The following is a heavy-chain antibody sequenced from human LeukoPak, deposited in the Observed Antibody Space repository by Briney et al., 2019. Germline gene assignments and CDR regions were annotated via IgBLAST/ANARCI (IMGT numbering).Heavy chain of an antibody. CDR2: ISYDGSNK. D-gene: IGHD3-22*01. CDR3: ARDSSGGYYDSSGYYTGPGLDY. CDR1: GFTVSSNY. J-gene: IGHJ4*02. Sequence: GGSLRLSCAASGFTVSSNYMSWVRQAPGKGLEWVAVISYDGSNKYYADSVKGRFTISRDNSKNTLYLQMNSLRAEDTAVYYCARDSSGGYYDSSGYYTGPGLDYWGQGTLVTVSS. V-gene: IGHV3-30-3*01.